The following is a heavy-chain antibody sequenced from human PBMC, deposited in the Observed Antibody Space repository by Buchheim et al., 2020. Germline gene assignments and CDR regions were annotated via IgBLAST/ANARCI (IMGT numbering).Heavy chain of an antibody. CDR3: ARGQYASGWGEIDY. J-gene: IGHJ4*02. CDR1: GDSIGSSHW. V-gene: IGHV4-4*02. D-gene: IGHD3-16*01. Sequence: QVQLQESGPGLVKPSGTLSLSCAVSGDSIGSSHWWTWVRQPPGKGLEWIGEIYRSGTTNYSPSLKRRVTLSADESKNQFSLKLTSVTAADTAVYYCARGQYASGWGEIDYWGQGTL. CDR2: IYRSGTT.